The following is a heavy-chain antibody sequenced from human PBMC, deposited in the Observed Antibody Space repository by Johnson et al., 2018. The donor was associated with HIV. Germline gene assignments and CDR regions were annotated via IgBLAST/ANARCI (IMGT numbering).Heavy chain of an antibody. Sequence: QVQLVESGGGLVQPGGSLRLSCAASEFTFSDYYMSWIRQAPGKGLEWVAVISYDGSNKYYADSVKGRFTISRDSSKNTLYLEMNGLRAEDTAVYYCARARQAAFDIWGQGTMVTVSS. V-gene: IGHV3-30*03. CDR3: ARARQAAFDI. CDR2: ISYDGSNK. J-gene: IGHJ3*02. CDR1: EFTFSDYY.